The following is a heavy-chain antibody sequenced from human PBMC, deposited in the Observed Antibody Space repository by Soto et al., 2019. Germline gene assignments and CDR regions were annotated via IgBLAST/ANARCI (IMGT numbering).Heavy chain of an antibody. D-gene: IGHD6-13*01. Sequence: ASVKVSCKASGYTFTSYDINWVRQATGQGLEWMRWMNPNSGNTGSAQKFQGRVTMTRNTSISTAYMELTSLRPEDTAVYYCARKRRDSSSWYNWFDPWGQGTLVTVSS. J-gene: IGHJ5*02. CDR2: MNPNSGNT. V-gene: IGHV1-8*01. CDR1: GYTFTSYD. CDR3: ARKRRDSSSWYNWFDP.